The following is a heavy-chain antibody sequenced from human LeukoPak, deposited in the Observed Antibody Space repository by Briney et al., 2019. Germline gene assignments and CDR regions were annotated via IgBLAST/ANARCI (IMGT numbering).Heavy chain of an antibody. D-gene: IGHD3-10*01. CDR2: INPSGGST. V-gene: IGHV1-46*01. J-gene: IGHJ4*02. Sequence: ASVKVSCKASGYTFTSYYMHWVRQAPGQGLEWMGIINPSGGSTSYAQKFQGRVTMTRDTSTSTVYMELSSLRSEDTAVYYCARGGFVIMVRGVQSTGYFDYWGQGTLVTVSS. CDR1: GYTFTSYY. CDR3: ARGGFVIMVRGVQSTGYFDY.